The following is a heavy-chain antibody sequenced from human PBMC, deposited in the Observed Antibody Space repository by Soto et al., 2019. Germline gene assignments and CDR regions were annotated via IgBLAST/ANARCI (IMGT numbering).Heavy chain of an antibody. CDR2: IYSGGST. Sequence: GGSLRLSCAASGFTVSSNYMSWVRQAPGKGLEWVSVIYSGGSTYYADSVKGRFTISRDNSKNTLYLQMNSLRAEDTAVYYCARTLTTYYYGMDVWGQGTTVTVSS. CDR3: ARTLTTYYYGMDV. V-gene: IGHV3-53*01. CDR1: GFTVSSNY. J-gene: IGHJ6*02. D-gene: IGHD1-1*01.